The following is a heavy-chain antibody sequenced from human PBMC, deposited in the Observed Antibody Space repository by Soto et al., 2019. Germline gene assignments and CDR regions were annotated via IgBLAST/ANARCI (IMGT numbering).Heavy chain of an antibody. Sequence: QVQLVESGGAVVQPGRSLRLSCAASGFTFSSYAMHWVRQAPGKGLEWVAVISYDGSNKYYADSVKGRFTISRDNSKNTLYLQMNSLRAEDTAVYYCARDVYCGGDCSPYYGMDVWGQGTTVTVSS. CDR2: ISYDGSNK. CDR3: ARDVYCGGDCSPYYGMDV. D-gene: IGHD2-21*02. J-gene: IGHJ6*02. V-gene: IGHV3-30-3*01. CDR1: GFTFSSYA.